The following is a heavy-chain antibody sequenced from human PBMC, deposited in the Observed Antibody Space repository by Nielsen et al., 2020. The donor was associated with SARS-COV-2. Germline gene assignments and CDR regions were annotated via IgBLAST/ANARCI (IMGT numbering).Heavy chain of an antibody. CDR2: IYYSGST. CDR1: GGSISSYY. V-gene: IGHV4-59*01. CDR3: ARGAQWLVPLDP. D-gene: IGHD6-19*01. Sequence: SETLSLTCTVSGGSISSYYWSWIRQPPGKGLEWIGYIYYSGSTNYNPSLKSRVTISVDTSKNQFSLKLSSVTAADTAVYYCARGAQWLVPLDPWGQGTLVTASS. J-gene: IGHJ5*02.